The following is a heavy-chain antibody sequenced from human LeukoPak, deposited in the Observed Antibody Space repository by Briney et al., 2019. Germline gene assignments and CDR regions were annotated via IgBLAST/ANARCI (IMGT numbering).Heavy chain of an antibody. CDR1: GFTFDDYA. Sequence: GGSLRLSCAASGFTFDDYAMHWVRHAPGKGLEWVAFIRYDGSNKYYADSVKGRFTISRDNSKNTLYLQMNSLRAEDTAVYYCAKDREAVAGYYYYYYMDVWGKGTTVTISS. J-gene: IGHJ6*03. V-gene: IGHV3-30*02. CDR2: IRYDGSNK. D-gene: IGHD6-19*01. CDR3: AKDREAVAGYYYYYYMDV.